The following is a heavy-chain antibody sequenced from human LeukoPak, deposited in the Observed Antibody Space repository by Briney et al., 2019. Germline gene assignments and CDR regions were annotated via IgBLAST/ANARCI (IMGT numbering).Heavy chain of an antibody. CDR2: IYYNGNT. CDR1: GGSISSYC. D-gene: IGHD1-1*01. V-gene: IGHV4-59*08. CDR3: ARNGNWNYVAY. J-gene: IGHJ4*02. Sequence: SETLSLTCTVSGGSISSYCWSWIRQPPGKGLEWIGYIYYNGNTNYIPSLKSRVTISVDTSKNQFSLRLSSVTAADTAVYYCARNGNWNYVAYWGQGTLVTVSS.